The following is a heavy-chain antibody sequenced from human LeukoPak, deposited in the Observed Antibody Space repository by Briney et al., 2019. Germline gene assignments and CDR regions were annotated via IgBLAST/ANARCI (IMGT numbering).Heavy chain of an antibody. V-gene: IGHV3-30*02. Sequence: SCKVSGYTLTELSMHWVRQAPGKGLERVAFIRYDGSNKYYADSVKGRFTISRDNSKNTLYLQMNSLRAEDTAVYYCAKLGWLYSSSWNPETFDYWGQGTLVTVSS. CDR3: AKLGWLYSSSWNPETFDY. J-gene: IGHJ4*02. CDR2: IRYDGSNK. D-gene: IGHD6-13*01. CDR1: GYTLTELS.